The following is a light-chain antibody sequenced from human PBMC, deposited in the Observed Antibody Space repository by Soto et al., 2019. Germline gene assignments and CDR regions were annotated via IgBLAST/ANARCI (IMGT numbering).Light chain of an antibody. CDR1: QSISSY. Sequence: DIRMTQSPSSLSASVVDRVTITCRASQSISSYLNWYQQKPGKAPKLLIYAASSLQSGVPSRFSGSGSGTDFTLTISSLQPEDFATYYCQQSYSTPQTFGQGTKVDIK. CDR2: AAS. V-gene: IGKV1-39*01. CDR3: QQSYSTPQT. J-gene: IGKJ1*01.